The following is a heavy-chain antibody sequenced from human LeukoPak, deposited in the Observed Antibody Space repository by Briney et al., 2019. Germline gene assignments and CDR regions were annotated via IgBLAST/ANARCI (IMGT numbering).Heavy chain of an antibody. CDR1: GDSISSYY. V-gene: IGHV4-4*07. Sequence: SETLSLTCTVSGDSISSYYWTWIRHPAGKGLDWIGRISTSGSTNYNPSLKSRVTMSLDTSKNQFSLKLSSVTAADTAVYHCARGGSGSYSAFDIWGQGTMVTVSS. J-gene: IGHJ3*02. CDR3: ARGGSGSYSAFDI. CDR2: ISTSGST. D-gene: IGHD1-26*01.